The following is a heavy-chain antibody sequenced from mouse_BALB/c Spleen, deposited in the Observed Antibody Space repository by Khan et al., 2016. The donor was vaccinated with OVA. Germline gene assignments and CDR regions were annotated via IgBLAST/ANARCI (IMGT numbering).Heavy chain of an antibody. CDR3: ATAYYYGDYFDY. D-gene: IGHD1-1*01. V-gene: IGHV5-17*02. J-gene: IGHJ2*01. Sequence: EVELVESGGGLVQPGGSRKLSCAASGFTFSSYGMHWVRQAPEKGLEWVAYISGDSSTIYYAHTVKGRFTISRDNPKNTLFLQMTSLMSEDTAMDYCATAYYYGDYFDYWGPGTTLTVSA. CDR2: ISGDSSTI. CDR1: GFTFSSYG.